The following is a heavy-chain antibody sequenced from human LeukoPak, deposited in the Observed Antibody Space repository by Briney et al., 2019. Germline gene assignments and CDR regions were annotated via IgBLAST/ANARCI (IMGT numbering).Heavy chain of an antibody. Sequence: GRSLRLSCAASGFTFDDYAMHWVRQAPGKGLEWVSGISWNSGSIGYADSVKGRFTISRDNAKNSLYLQMNSLRAEDTALYYCAKERGRRPSIDAFDIWGQGTMVTVSS. D-gene: IGHD1-14*01. CDR2: ISWNSGSI. V-gene: IGHV3-9*01. CDR1: GFTFDDYA. CDR3: AKERGRRPSIDAFDI. J-gene: IGHJ3*02.